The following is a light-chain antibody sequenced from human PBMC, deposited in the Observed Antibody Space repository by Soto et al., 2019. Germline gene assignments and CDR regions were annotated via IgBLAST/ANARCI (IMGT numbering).Light chain of an antibody. V-gene: IGKV3-20*01. Sequence: EIVLTQSPGTLSLSPGERATLSCRASQRVSSNYLAWYQQKPGQAPRLLIYGASSRATGIPDRFSGSGSGTDFTLTISRLEPEDFAVYYCQQYGRSPPITFGQGTRLEIK. CDR2: GAS. CDR1: QRVSSNY. J-gene: IGKJ5*01. CDR3: QQYGRSPPIT.